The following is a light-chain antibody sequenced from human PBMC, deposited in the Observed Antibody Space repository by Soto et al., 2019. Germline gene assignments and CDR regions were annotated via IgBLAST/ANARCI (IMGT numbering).Light chain of an antibody. Sequence: DIQMTQSPSTLSASVGDRVTITCRASQTISSWLAWYQQKPGKAPKLLIYKASTLRSGVPSRFSGSGSGTECTLTISSLQPDDFATYYCQHSNRYSEAFGEATKVELK. CDR3: QHSNRYSEA. CDR1: QTISSW. J-gene: IGKJ1*01. CDR2: KAS. V-gene: IGKV1-5*03.